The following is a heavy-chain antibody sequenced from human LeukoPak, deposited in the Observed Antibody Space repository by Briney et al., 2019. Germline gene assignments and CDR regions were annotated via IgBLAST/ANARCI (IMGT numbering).Heavy chain of an antibody. Sequence: SQTLSLTCAISGDSVSSNSAAWNWLRQSPSRGLEWLGSTYYRSKWYNDYAVSVKSRITINPDTSKNQFSLQLNSVTPEDTAVYYCAGDVAYYYDSGTAYYFDYWGQGTLVTVSS. J-gene: IGHJ4*02. CDR1: GDSVSSNSAA. CDR3: AGDVAYYYDSGTAYYFDY. CDR2: TYYRSKWYN. V-gene: IGHV6-1*01. D-gene: IGHD3-10*01.